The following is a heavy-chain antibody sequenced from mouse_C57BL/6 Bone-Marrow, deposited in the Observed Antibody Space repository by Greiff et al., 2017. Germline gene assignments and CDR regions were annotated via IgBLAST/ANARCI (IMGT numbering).Heavy chain of an antibody. D-gene: IGHD1-1*01. CDR2: ISSGGDYI. CDR3: TREDYYGSRVDY. Sequence: EVHLVESGEGLVKPGGSLKLSCAASGFTFSSYAMSWVRQTPEKRLEWVAYISSGGDYIYYADTVKGRFTISRDNARNTLYLQMSSLKSEDTAMYYCTREDYYGSRVDYWGQGTSVTVSS. V-gene: IGHV5-9-1*02. CDR1: GFTFSSYA. J-gene: IGHJ4*01.